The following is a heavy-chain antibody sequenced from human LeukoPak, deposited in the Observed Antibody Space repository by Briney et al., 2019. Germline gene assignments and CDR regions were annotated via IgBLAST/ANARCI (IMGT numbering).Heavy chain of an antibody. CDR3: AGQPDGYNSYYFDY. D-gene: IGHD5-24*01. CDR2: IIPIFGIA. Sequence: ASVKVSCKASGGTFSSYAISWVRQAPGQGLEWMGRIIPIFGIANYAQKFQGRVTITADKSTSTAYMELSSLRSEDTAVYYCAGQPDGYNSYYFDYWGQGTLVTVSS. J-gene: IGHJ4*02. CDR1: GGTFSSYA. V-gene: IGHV1-69*04.